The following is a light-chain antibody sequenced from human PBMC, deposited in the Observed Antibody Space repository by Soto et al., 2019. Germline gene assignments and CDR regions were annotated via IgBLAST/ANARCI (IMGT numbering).Light chain of an antibody. Sequence: IVLTQSPGTLSLSPGERATLSCRASQSVGRRYLAWYQQKPGQAPMLLIYDTSERASDIPDRFSGSGSGTDFTLTISRLVPGDFSVYYCQCQGSFGGGTKVEIK. CDR3: QCQGS. CDR1: QSVGRRY. J-gene: IGKJ4*01. V-gene: IGKV3-20*01. CDR2: DTS.